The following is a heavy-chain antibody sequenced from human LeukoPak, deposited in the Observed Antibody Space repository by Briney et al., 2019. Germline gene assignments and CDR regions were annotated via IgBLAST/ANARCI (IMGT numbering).Heavy chain of an antibody. CDR1: GFTFSSYA. V-gene: IGHV3-23*01. CDR2: ISGSGSNT. CDR3: AKDYAVGSIDY. J-gene: IGHJ4*02. Sequence: VGRLRLSCAAPGFTFSSYAMSWVRQAPGKGLGWVSTISGSGSNTFYADSVKGRFTISRDNSKNTLYLQMETLRAEDTALYYCAKDYAVGSIDYWGQGGLVSVSS. D-gene: IGHD3-16*01.